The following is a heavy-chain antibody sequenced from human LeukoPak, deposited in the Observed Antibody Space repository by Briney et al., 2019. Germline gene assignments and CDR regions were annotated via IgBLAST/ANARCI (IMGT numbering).Heavy chain of an antibody. CDR2: ISAYNGHT. Sequence: ASVKVSCKASGYTFTSNGISWVRQAPGQGLEWMGWISAYNGHTNYAQKLQGRVTTTTDTSTSTAYMELRSLRSDDTAVYYCARAGWWELPRYAFDIWGQGTMVTVSS. V-gene: IGHV1-18*01. D-gene: IGHD1-26*01. J-gene: IGHJ3*02. CDR3: ARAGWWELPRYAFDI. CDR1: GYTFTSNG.